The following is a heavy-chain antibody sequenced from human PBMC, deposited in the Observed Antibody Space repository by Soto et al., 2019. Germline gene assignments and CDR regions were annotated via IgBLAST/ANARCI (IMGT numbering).Heavy chain of an antibody. CDR1: GFTFSSYS. CDR2: ISSSSSTI. CDR3: ARDATSERSPPFDY. Sequence: GGSLRLSCAASGFTFSSYSMNWVRQAPGKGLEWVSYISSSSSTIYYADSVKGRFTISRDNAKNSLYLQMNSLRAEDTAVYYCARDATSERSPPFDYWGQGTLVTVSS. D-gene: IGHD1-1*01. J-gene: IGHJ4*02. V-gene: IGHV3-48*01.